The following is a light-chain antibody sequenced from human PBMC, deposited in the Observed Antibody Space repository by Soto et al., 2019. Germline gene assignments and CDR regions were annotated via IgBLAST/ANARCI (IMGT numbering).Light chain of an antibody. V-gene: IGKV1-5*03. CDR3: QKYNSASVLT. J-gene: IGKJ4*01. Sequence: DIQMTQSPSTLSGSVGDRVTITCRASQTISSWLAWYQQKPGKAPKLXXYKASTLKSGVPSRFSGSGSGTELTLTISSLQPEDVANYYCQKYNSASVLTFGGGTKVDIK. CDR1: QTISSW. CDR2: KAS.